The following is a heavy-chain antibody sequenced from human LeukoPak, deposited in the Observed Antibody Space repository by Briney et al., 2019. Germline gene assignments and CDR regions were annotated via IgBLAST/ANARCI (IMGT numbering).Heavy chain of an antibody. Sequence: GGSLRLSCAASGFTFSSYAMSWVRQAPGKGLEWVSAISGSGGSTYYADSVKGRFTISRDNSKYTLYLQMNSLRAEDTAVYYCAKVGSSGWYVDYFDYWGQGTLVTVSS. D-gene: IGHD6-19*01. CDR1: GFTFSSYA. V-gene: IGHV3-23*01. CDR3: AKVGSSGWYVDYFDY. J-gene: IGHJ4*02. CDR2: ISGSGGST.